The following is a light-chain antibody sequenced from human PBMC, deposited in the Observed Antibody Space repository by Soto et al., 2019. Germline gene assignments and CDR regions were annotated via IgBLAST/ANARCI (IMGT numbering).Light chain of an antibody. CDR1: QSVCSRC. CDR3: QHYGTTPWT. V-gene: IGKV3-20*01. J-gene: IGKJ1*01. CDR2: GAS. Sequence: PGERVTLSCRASQSVCSRCFAWYQQKPGQSPRLLIYGASTRATGIPDRFSGSGSGTDFTLTISRLEPEDFAVYYCQHYGTTPWTFGQGTKMGIK.